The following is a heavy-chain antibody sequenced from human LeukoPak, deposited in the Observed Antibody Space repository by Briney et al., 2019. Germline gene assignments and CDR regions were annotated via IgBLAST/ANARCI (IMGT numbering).Heavy chain of an antibody. V-gene: IGHV3-7*01. CDR1: GFTFSSYW. Sequence: GGSLRLSCAASGFTFSSYWMSWVRQAPGKGLEWVANIKGDGSDNNYVDSVRGRFTISRDNAKNSLYLQMNSLRAEDTAVYYCAREILGGFNPGAYWGQGTLVTVSS. CDR3: AREILGGFNPGAY. J-gene: IGHJ4*02. CDR2: IKGDGSDN. D-gene: IGHD1-14*01.